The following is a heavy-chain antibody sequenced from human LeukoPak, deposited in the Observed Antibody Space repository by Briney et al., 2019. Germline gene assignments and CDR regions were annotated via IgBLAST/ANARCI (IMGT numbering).Heavy chain of an antibody. J-gene: IGHJ4*02. Sequence: GGSLRLSCAASGFAFDDYAMHWVRQAPGEGLEWVSGISWNSGSIGYADSVKGRFTISRDNAKNSLYLQMNSLRAEDTALYYCAKGQWELLYYYFDYWGQGTLVTVSS. CDR2: ISWNSGSI. CDR1: GFAFDDYA. CDR3: AKGQWELLYYYFDY. V-gene: IGHV3-9*01. D-gene: IGHD1-26*01.